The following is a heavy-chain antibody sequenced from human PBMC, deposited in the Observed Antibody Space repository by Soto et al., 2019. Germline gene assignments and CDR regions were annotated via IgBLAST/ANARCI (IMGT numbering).Heavy chain of an antibody. CDR1: GDSVSSNSAA. D-gene: IGHD6-6*01. CDR3: ARYSSSSRVCDY. CDR2: TYYRSKWYN. J-gene: IGHJ4*02. V-gene: IGHV6-1*01. Sequence: PXQTLSLTCAISGDSVSSNSAAWSWIRQSPSRGLEWLGRTYYRSKWYNDYAVSVKSRITINPDTSKNQFSLQLTSVAPEDTAVYYCARYSSSSRVCDYWGQGNLVTVSS.